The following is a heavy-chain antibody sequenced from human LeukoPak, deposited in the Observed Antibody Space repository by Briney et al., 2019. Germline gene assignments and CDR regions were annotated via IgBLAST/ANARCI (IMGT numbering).Heavy chain of an antibody. CDR3: ARVRIVAGGSSWYGNYYYMDV. Sequence: GASVKVSCKASGYTFTSYAMHWVRQDPGQRLEWMGWINAGNGNTKYSQKFQGRVTMTTDTSTSTAYMELRSLRSDDTAVYYCARVRIVAGGSSWYGNYYYMDVWGKGTTVTVSS. CDR1: GYTFTSYA. D-gene: IGHD6-13*01. CDR2: INAGNGNT. J-gene: IGHJ6*03. V-gene: IGHV1-3*01.